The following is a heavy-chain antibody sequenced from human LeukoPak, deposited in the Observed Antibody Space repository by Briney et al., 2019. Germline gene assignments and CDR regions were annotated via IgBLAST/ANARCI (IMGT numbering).Heavy chain of an antibody. D-gene: IGHD3-10*01. CDR1: GYTFTSYD. CDR3: ARPAYYYGSGSYGGGNWFDP. V-gene: IGHV1-2*02. CDR2: INPNSGGT. J-gene: IGHJ5*02. Sequence: ASVKVSCKASGYTFTSYDINWVRQATGQGLEWMGWINPNSGGTNYAQKFQGKVTMTRDTSISTAYMELSRLRSDDTAVYYCARPAYYYGSGSYGGGNWFDPWGQGTLVTVSS.